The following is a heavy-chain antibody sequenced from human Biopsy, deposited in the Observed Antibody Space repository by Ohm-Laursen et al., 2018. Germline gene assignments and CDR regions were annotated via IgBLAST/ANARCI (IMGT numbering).Heavy chain of an antibody. CDR2: INHSGRT. J-gene: IGHJ6*02. V-gene: IGHV4-34*01. CDR3: VRGVDYYGPYHYYALDV. Sequence: GTLSLTCSVDGGSFSGYDWTWIRLTPGKGLEWIGEINHSGRTNYNPSLKSRVTISVDTSKNQFSLKVRSVTAADTAVYYCVRGVDYYGPYHYYALDVWGQGTTVTVSS. D-gene: IGHD3-10*01. CDR1: GGSFSGYD.